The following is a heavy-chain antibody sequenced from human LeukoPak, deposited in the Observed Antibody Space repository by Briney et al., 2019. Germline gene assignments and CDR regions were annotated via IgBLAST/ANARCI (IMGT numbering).Heavy chain of an antibody. D-gene: IGHD3-16*01. V-gene: IGHV4-59*01. Sequence: SETLSLTCTVSGGSISSYYWSWIRQPPGKGLEWIGYIYYSGSTNYNPSLKSRVTTSIDTSKNQFSLKLSSVSAADTAVYYCARRAEGDYFYALDVWGQGTTVTVSS. J-gene: IGHJ6*02. CDR3: ARRAEGDYFYALDV. CDR1: GGSISSYY. CDR2: IYYSGST.